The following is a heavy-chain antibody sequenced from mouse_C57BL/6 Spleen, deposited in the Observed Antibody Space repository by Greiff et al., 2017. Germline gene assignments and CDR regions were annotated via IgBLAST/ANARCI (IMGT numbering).Heavy chain of an antibody. Sequence: QVQLQQSGPELVKPGASVKISCKASGYAFSSSWMNWVKQRPGKGLEWIGRIYPGDGDTNYNGKFKGKATLTADKSSSTAYMQLSSLTSEDSAVYFCARTGLLSAGSFAYWGQGTLVTVSA. CDR1: GYAFSSSW. CDR3: ARTGLLSAGSFAY. CDR2: IYPGDGDT. J-gene: IGHJ3*01. V-gene: IGHV1-82*01. D-gene: IGHD3-2*02.